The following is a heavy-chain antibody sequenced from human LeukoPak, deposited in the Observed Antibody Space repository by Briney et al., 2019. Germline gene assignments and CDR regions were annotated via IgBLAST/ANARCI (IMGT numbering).Heavy chain of an antibody. J-gene: IGHJ4*02. D-gene: IGHD4-17*01. CDR2: ISGSGGST. CDR1: GFTFSSYA. CDR3: AKASIAVTTPFDY. Sequence: PGGSLRLSCAASGFTFSSYAMSWVRQAPGKGLEWVSAISGSGGSTYYADPVKGRFTISRDNSKNTLYLQMNSLRAEDTAVYYCAKASIAVTTPFDYWGQGTLVTVSS. V-gene: IGHV3-23*01.